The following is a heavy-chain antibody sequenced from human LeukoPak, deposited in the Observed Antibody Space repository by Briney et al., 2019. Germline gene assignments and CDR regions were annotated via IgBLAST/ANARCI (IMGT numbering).Heavy chain of an antibody. CDR2: INPNSGGT. J-gene: IGHJ4*02. D-gene: IGHD3-9*01. Sequence: ASVKVSCKASEYTFTGYYIHWVRQAPGQGLEWMGWINPNSGGTNYAQKFQGRVTMTRDTSISTAYMELSSLRSEDTAVYYCASPSRPLRYFDWSYIFEYWGQGTLVTVSS. CDR3: ASPSRPLRYFDWSYIFEY. CDR1: EYTFTGYY. V-gene: IGHV1-2*02.